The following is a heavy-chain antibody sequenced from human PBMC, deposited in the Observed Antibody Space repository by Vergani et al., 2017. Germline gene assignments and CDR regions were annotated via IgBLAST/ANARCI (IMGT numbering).Heavy chain of an antibody. CDR2: FDPEDGET. CDR1: GYTFTSYY. J-gene: IGHJ5*02. Sequence: QVQLVQSGAEVKKPGASVKVSCKASGYTFTSYYMHWVRQAPGKGLEWMGGFDPEDGETIYAQKFQGRVTMTEDTSTDTAYMELSSLRSEDTAVYYCATDFGGVGAVEWFDPWGQGTLVTVSS. V-gene: IGHV1-24*01. D-gene: IGHD3-16*01. CDR3: ATDFGGVGAVEWFDP.